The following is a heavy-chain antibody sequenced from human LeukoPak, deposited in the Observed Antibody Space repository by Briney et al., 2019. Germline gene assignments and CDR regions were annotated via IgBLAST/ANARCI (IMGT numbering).Heavy chain of an antibody. J-gene: IGHJ6*02. D-gene: IGHD3-10*01. CDR2: IIPKFGTA. CDR3: ARVLWGVRGNLQYYYYGMDV. Sequence: VASVKVSCKASGDTFSSYAITWVRQAPGQGLEWMGRIIPKFGTAHYAQKFQGRVTITADKSTSTGHMELSSLRSADTAVYYCARVLWGVRGNLQYYYYGMDVWGQGTTVNVSS. V-gene: IGHV1-69*06. CDR1: GDTFSSYA.